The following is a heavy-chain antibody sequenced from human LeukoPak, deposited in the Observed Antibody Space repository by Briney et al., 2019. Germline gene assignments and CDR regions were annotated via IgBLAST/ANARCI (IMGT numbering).Heavy chain of an antibody. CDR2: IYYSGST. V-gene: IGHV4-59*06. D-gene: IGHD4-17*01. CDR1: GGSISSYY. J-gene: IGHJ4*02. CDR3: ARDRDGDYTLDY. Sequence: SETLSLTCTVSGGSISSYYWSWIRQPPGKGLEWIGYIYYSGSTYYNPSLKSRVTISVDTSKNQFSLKLSSVTAADTAVYYCARDRDGDYTLDYWGQGTLVTVSS.